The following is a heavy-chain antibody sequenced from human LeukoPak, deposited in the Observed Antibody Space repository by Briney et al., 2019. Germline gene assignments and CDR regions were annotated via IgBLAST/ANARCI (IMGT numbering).Heavy chain of an antibody. D-gene: IGHD4-17*01. V-gene: IGHV4-59*01. Sequence: SETLSLTCTVSGGSISSYYWSWIRQPPGKGLEWIGYIYYSGSTNYNPSLKSRVTISVDTSKNQFSLKLSSVTAADTAVYYCARSYGDYGRVYWYFDLWGRGTLVTVSS. CDR3: ARSYGDYGRVYWYFDL. J-gene: IGHJ2*01. CDR2: IYYSGST. CDR1: GGSISSYY.